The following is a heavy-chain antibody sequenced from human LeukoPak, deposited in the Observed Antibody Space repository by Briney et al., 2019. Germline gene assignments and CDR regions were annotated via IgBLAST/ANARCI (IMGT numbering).Heavy chain of an antibody. CDR3: TRGPNSGYGRFDY. Sequence: PSETLSLTCAVYGGSFSGYYWSWLRQPPGRGLEWIGYFYYSGSTNYNPSLKGPVTISVDTSKNQFSLKLSSVTAADTAVYYCTRGPNSGYGRFDYWGQGTLVTVSS. J-gene: IGHJ4*02. D-gene: IGHD5-12*01. CDR1: GGSFSGYY. CDR2: FYYSGST. V-gene: IGHV4-59*01.